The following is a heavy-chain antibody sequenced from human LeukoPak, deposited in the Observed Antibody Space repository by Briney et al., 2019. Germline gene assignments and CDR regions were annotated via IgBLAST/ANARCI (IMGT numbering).Heavy chain of an antibody. CDR2: IYYSGST. CDR3: AREGPLSAYGP. CDR1: GGSISSYY. J-gene: IGHJ5*02. Sequence: PSETLSLTCTVSGGSISSYYWSWVRQPPGKGLEWIGYIYYSGSTNYNPSLKSRVTISVDTSKKQFSLKLSSVTAADTAVYYCAREGPLSAYGPWGQGTLVTGSS. V-gene: IGHV4-59*01. D-gene: IGHD5-12*01.